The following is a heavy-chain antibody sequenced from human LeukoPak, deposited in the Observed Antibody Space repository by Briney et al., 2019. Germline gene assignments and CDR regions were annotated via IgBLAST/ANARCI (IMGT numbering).Heavy chain of an antibody. CDR1: GFTFSSYG. Sequence: GGSLRLSCAASGFTFSSYGMHWVRQAPGKGLEWVAFIRYDGSNKYYADSVKGRFTISRDNSKNTLYLQMNSLSAEDTAVYYCAKDRVAPFDYWGQGTLVTVSS. CDR3: AKDRVAPFDY. CDR2: IRYDGSNK. D-gene: IGHD3-10*01. J-gene: IGHJ4*02. V-gene: IGHV3-30*02.